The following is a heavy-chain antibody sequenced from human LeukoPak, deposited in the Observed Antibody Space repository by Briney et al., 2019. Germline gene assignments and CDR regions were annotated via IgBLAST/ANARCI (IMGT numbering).Heavy chain of an antibody. CDR1: GYTFTGHY. CDR2: INPNSGGT. Sequence: ASVKVSCKASGYTFTGHYMHWVRQAPGQGLEWMGWINPNSGGTNYAQKFQGRVTMTRDTSINTAYMEMTRLRSDDTAVFYCAKVLTSTTNEGYFDYWGQGTLVTVSS. J-gene: IGHJ4*02. D-gene: IGHD2/OR15-2a*01. V-gene: IGHV1-2*02. CDR3: AKVLTSTTNEGYFDY.